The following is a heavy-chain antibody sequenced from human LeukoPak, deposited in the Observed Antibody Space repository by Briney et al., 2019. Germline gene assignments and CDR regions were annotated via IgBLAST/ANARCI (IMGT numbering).Heavy chain of an antibody. Sequence: SETLSLTCTVSGGSISSSNYYWGWIRQPPGKRLEWIGNVYYGGNTYNNPSLKSRVTMSVDTSKNQFSLKLNSVTAADTAIYYCARRVSSLDAFDIWGQGTMVTVSS. CDR2: VYYGGNT. CDR1: GGSISSSNYY. V-gene: IGHV4-39*01. CDR3: ARRVSSLDAFDI. D-gene: IGHD2-15*01. J-gene: IGHJ3*02.